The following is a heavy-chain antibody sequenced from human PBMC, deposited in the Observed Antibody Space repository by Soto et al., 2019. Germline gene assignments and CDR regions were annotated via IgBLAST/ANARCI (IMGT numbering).Heavy chain of an antibody. CDR3: AKGVAGWYYFDY. V-gene: IGHV3-9*01. D-gene: IGHD3-3*01. CDR1: GFTFDDSA. J-gene: IGHJ4*02. CDR2: ISWNVGSI. Sequence: EVQLVESGGGLVQPGRSLRLSCAASGFTFDDSAMHWVRQAPGKGLAWVSGISWNVGSIAYADPVKGRCTISRANAKNSLYLQMNRLKSEDTALYYCAKGVAGWYYFDYWGQGTLVTVSS.